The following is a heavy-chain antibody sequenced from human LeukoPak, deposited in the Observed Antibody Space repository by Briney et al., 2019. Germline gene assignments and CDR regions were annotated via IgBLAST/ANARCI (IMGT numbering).Heavy chain of an antibody. Sequence: GASVKVSCKASGGTFSSYAISWVRQAPGQGLEWMGGIIPIFGTANYAQKFQGRVTITADKSTSTAYMELSSLRSEDTAVYYCARMVSLSSVISYFDYWGQGTLVTVSS. CDR3: ARMVSLSSVISYFDY. CDR1: GGTFSSYA. CDR2: IIPIFGTA. V-gene: IGHV1-69*06. D-gene: IGHD2-8*01. J-gene: IGHJ4*02.